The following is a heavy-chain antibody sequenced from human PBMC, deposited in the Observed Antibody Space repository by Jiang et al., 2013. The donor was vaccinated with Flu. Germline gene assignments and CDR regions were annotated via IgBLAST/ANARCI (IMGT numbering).Heavy chain of an antibody. J-gene: IGHJ6*02. D-gene: IGHD3-9*01. CDR2: IIPFLDKA. CDR3: ASCSKVLRYFDWLGVNGMDV. Sequence: SGAEVKKPGSSVKVSCKASGGTFSSYAISWVRQAPGQGLEWMGGIIPFLDKASYAQKFQGRVTITADKSTSTAYMELSSLRSEDTAVYYCASCSKVLRYFDWLGVNGMDVWGQGTTVTVSS. CDR1: GGTFSSYA. V-gene: IGHV1-69*04.